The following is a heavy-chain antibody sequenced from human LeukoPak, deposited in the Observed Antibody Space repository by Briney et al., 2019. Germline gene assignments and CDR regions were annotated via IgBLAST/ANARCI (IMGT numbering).Heavy chain of an antibody. CDR1: GGSISSFY. J-gene: IGHJ4*02. V-gene: IGHV4-4*07. Sequence: PSETLSLTCSVSGGSISSFYCSRIRQPAGKGLGWIGRIYTSGSSNYNPSLESRVTISVDKSKNQFSLNLTSVTAADTAVYYCARDIQWLRGGVYYLDDWGQGTLVTVSS. CDR3: ARDIQWLRGGVYYLDD. CDR2: IYTSGSS. D-gene: IGHD5-12*01.